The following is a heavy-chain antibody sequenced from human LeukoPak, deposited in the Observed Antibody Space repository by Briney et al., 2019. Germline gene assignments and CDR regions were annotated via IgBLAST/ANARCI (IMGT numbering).Heavy chain of an antibody. J-gene: IGHJ4*02. Sequence: GASVKVSCKASGYTFTSYGIGWVRQAPGQGLEWMGWISAYNGNTNYAQKLQGRVTMTTDTSTSTAYMEPRSLRSDDTAVYCCARDPNDILTGYYNPRHFDYWGQGTLVTVSS. D-gene: IGHD3-9*01. CDR2: ISAYNGNT. V-gene: IGHV1-18*01. CDR1: GYTFTSYG. CDR3: ARDPNDILTGYYNPRHFDY.